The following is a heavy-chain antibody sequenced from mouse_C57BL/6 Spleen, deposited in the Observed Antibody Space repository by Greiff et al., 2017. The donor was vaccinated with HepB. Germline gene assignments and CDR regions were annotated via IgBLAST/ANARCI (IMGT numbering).Heavy chain of an antibody. D-gene: IGHD4-1*01. CDR2: ISSGGDYI. CDR1: GFTFSSYA. Sequence: EVMLVESGEGLVKPGGSLKLSCAASGFTFSSYAMSWVRQTPEKRLEWVAYISSGGDYIYYADTVKGRFTISRDNARNTLYLQMSSLEAEDTAMYYCTSGELGLFDYWGQGTTLTVSS. CDR3: TSGELGLFDY. J-gene: IGHJ2*01. V-gene: IGHV5-9-1*02.